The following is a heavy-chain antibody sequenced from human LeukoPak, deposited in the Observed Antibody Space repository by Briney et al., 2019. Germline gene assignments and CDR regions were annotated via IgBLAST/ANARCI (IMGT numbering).Heavy chain of an antibody. CDR2: TYYRSKWYN. D-gene: IGHD2-15*01. V-gene: IGHV6-1*01. CDR3: AREAVVHDAFDI. CDR1: GDSFSSNSDA. J-gene: IGHJ3*02. Sequence: SQTLSLTCAISGDSFSSNSDAWTWIRQSPSRGLEWLGRTYYRSKWYNDYAVSVKSRITINPDTSKNQFSLQLNSVTPEDTAVYYCAREAVVHDAFDIWGQGTMVTVSS.